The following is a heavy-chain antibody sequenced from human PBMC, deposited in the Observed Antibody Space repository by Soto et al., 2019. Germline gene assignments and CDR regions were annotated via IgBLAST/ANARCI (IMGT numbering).Heavy chain of an antibody. D-gene: IGHD1-26*01. CDR2: VYSDGST. CDR3: ARVGPEGAFDI. CDR1: GFTVSTNY. J-gene: IGHJ3*02. Sequence: GGSLRLSCAASGFTVSTNYMSWVRQAPGKGLEWVSLVYSDGSTYYADSVKGRFTISRHISKNTLYLQMNSLRAEDTAVYYCARVGPEGAFDIWGQGTMVTVSS. V-gene: IGHV3-53*04.